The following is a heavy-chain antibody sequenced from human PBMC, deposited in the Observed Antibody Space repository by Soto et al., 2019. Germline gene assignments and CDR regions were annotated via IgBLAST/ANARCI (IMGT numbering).Heavy chain of an antibody. V-gene: IGHV3-21*01. D-gene: IGHD3-3*01. CDR2: ISSSSSYI. Sequence: GGSLRLSCAASGFTFSSYSMNWVRQAPGKGLEWVSSISSSSSYIYYADSVKGRFTISRDNAKNSLYLQMNSLRAEDTAVYYCAREGDYDFWSGYLLDYWGQGTLVTVSS. CDR3: AREGDYDFWSGYLLDY. J-gene: IGHJ4*02. CDR1: GFTFSSYS.